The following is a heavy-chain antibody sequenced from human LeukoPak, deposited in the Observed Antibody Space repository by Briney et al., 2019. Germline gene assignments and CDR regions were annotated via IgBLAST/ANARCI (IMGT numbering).Heavy chain of an antibody. CDR1: GFTFDDYG. Sequence: GGSLRLSCAASGFTFDDYGMSWVRQAPGKGLEWVSGINWNGGSTGYADSVKGRFTISRDNAKNSLYLQMNSLRAEDTALYYCARGPNYDSSGYYPGNAFDIWGKGTMVTVSS. V-gene: IGHV3-20*04. D-gene: IGHD3-22*01. CDR2: INWNGGST. J-gene: IGHJ3*02. CDR3: ARGPNYDSSGYYPGNAFDI.